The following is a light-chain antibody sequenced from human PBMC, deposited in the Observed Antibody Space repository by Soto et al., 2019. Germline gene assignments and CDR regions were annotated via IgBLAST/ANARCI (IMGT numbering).Light chain of an antibody. CDR1: QSLLQSNGCNY. V-gene: IGKV2-28*01. Sequence: DIVMTQSPLSLPVTPGEPASISCSSSQSLLQSNGCNYLDWYLQKPGQSPQVLIYFGSYRASGVPDRFSGSGSGTDFTLKIRRVEAEDVGVYYCMQSQQSPPTFGQGTKVEI. CDR2: FGS. J-gene: IGKJ1*01. CDR3: MQSQQSPPT.